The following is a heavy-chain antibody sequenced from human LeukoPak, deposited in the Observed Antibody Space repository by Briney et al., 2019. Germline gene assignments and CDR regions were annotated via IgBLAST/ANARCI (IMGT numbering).Heavy chain of an antibody. V-gene: IGHV1-69*10. CDR2: IIPILGIA. CDR1: GGTFSSYA. J-gene: IGHJ4*02. CDR3: AKDRRPWGVEQPPQIAPFDY. D-gene: IGHD3-16*01. Sequence: SVKVSCKASGGTFSSYAISWVRQAPGQGLEWMGGIIPILGIANYAQKFQGRVTITADKSTSTAYMELSSLRSEDTAVYYCAKDRRPWGVEQPPQIAPFDYWGQGTLVTVSS.